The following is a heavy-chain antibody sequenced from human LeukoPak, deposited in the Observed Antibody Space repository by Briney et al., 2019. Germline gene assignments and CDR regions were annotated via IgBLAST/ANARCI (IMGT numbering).Heavy chain of an antibody. CDR1: GGSFSGYY. J-gene: IGHJ4*02. D-gene: IGHD3-3*01. CDR2: INHSGST. V-gene: IGHV4-34*01. Sequence: SVTLSLTCAVYGGSFSGYYWSWIRQPPGKGLEWIGEINHSGSTNYNPSLKSRVTISVDTSKNQFSLKLSSVTAADTAVYYCAREGRFLGSYYFDYWGQGTLVTVSS. CDR3: AREGRFLGSYYFDY.